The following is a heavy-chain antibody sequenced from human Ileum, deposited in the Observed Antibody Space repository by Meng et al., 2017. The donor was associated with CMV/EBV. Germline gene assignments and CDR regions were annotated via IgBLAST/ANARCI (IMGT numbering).Heavy chain of an antibody. V-gene: IGHV4-39*07. D-gene: IGHD2-21*02. J-gene: IGHJ4*02. CDR1: GASISRSTYY. CDR2: IYYSGGT. CDR3: ASGDSLRAVDF. Sequence: LQLLGSGPGLVKPSETLSLTCTVSGASISRSTYYWGWIRQPPGKGLEGIGSIYYSGGTYYNPSLKSRVTISVDTSKNQFSLKLNSVTAADTAVYYCASGDSLRAVDFWGQGTLVTVSS.